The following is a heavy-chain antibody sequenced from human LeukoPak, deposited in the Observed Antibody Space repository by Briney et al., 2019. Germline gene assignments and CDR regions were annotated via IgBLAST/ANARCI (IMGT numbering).Heavy chain of an antibody. CDR1: GYTFTGYY. D-gene: IGHD3-16*02. CDR3: ASSPGYLYYYMDV. V-gene: IGHV1-2*02. CDR2: INPNSGGT. J-gene: IGHJ6*03. Sequence: ASVEVSCKASGYTFTGYYMHWVRQAPGQGLEWMGWINPNSGGTNYAQKFQGRVTMTRDTSISTAYMELSRLRSDDTAVYYCASSPGYLYYYMDVWGKGTTVTISS.